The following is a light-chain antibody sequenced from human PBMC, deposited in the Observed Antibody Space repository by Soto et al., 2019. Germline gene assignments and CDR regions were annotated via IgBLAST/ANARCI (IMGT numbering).Light chain of an antibody. CDR1: NSNIGRNT. CDR2: SNN. V-gene: IGLV1-44*01. Sequence: QLLLTQPPSASGTPGQRVTISCSGSNSNIGRNTVNWYQQLPGAAPNLLIYSNNERPSGVPDRFSGSKSGTSASLAISGLQSEDEADYYCAAWDESPNVPVFGGGTKLTVL. J-gene: IGLJ2*01. CDR3: AAWDESPNVPV.